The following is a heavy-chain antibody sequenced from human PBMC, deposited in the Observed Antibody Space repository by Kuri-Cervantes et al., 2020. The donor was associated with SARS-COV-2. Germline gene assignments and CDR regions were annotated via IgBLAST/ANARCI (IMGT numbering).Heavy chain of an antibody. CDR3: AKVVSYRYYYYMDV. D-gene: IGHD1-26*01. CDR2: INWNGGST. J-gene: IGHJ6*03. V-gene: IGHV3-20*04. CDR1: GFTFDDYG. Sequence: GGSLRLSCAASGFTFDDYGMSWVRQAPGKGLEWVSGINWNGGSTGYADSVKGRFTISRDNSKNTLYLQMNSLRAEDTAVYYCAKVVSYRYYYYMDVWGKGTTVTVSS.